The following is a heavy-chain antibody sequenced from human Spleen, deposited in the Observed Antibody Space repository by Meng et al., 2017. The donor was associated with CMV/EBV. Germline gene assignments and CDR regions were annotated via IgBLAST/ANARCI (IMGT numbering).Heavy chain of an antibody. Sequence: QVHLAEAGPGRGKPSQTLSLTCTVSGGSISSGDYYWSWIRQPPGKGLELIGHIYYSGSTSYNPSLKSRVTISVDTSNNQFSLKLSSVTAADTAVYYCARVGWRQWSFDLWGRGTLVTVSS. CDR1: GGSISSGDYY. J-gene: IGHJ2*01. D-gene: IGHD5-18*01. CDR3: ARVGWRQWSFDL. CDR2: IYYSGST. V-gene: IGHV4-30-4*01.